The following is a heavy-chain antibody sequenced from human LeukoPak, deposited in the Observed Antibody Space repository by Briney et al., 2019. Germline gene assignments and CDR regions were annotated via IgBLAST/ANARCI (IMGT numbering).Heavy chain of an antibody. D-gene: IGHD4-17*01. CDR2: IIPIFGTA. Sequence: ASVKVSCKASGGTFSSYAISWVRQAPEQGLEWMGGIIPIFGTANYAQKFQGRVTITADESTSTAYMELSSLRSEDTAVYYCARARDYGDYVIGRWFDPWGQGTLVTVSS. CDR1: GGTFSSYA. J-gene: IGHJ5*02. CDR3: ARARDYGDYVIGRWFDP. V-gene: IGHV1-69*01.